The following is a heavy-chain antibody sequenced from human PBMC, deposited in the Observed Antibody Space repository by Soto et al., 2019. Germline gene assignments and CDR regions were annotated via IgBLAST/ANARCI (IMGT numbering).Heavy chain of an antibody. CDR2: IYWDDDK. Sequence: QITLKESGPTLVKPSQTLTLTCTFSGFSLSTSGVGVGWIRQPPGKALEWLALIYWDDDKRYSPSLKSRLTITKDTSKNPVVLTLTNEDPVDTATYYGAHMRVTMIVGAGHFHHWGQVTLITVSS. D-gene: IGHD3-22*01. CDR1: GFSLSTSGVG. CDR3: AHMRVTMIVGAGHFHH. J-gene: IGHJ1*01. V-gene: IGHV2-5*02.